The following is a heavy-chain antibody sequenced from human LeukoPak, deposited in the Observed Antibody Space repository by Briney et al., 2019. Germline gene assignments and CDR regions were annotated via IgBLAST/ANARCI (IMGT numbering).Heavy chain of an antibody. CDR2: IYYSGST. CDR3: ARLVDCSSTSCYDWYFDV. CDR1: GGSISSYY. J-gene: IGHJ2*01. D-gene: IGHD2-2*01. Sequence: SETLSLTCTVSGGSISSYYWSWIRQPPGKGLEWIGYIYYSGSTNYNPSLKSRVTISVDTSKNQFSLKLSSVTAADTAVYYCARLVDCSSTSCYDWYFDVWGRGTLVTVSS. V-gene: IGHV4-59*08.